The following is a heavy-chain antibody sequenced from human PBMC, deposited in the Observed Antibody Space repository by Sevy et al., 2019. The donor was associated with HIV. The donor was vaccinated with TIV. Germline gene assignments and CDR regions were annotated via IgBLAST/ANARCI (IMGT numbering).Heavy chain of an antibody. Sequence: GGSLRLSCTASGFTFGDYAMSWVRQAPGKGLEWVGFIRSKAYGGTTEHAASVKGRFTISRDDSKSIAYLQMNSLKTEDTAVYYCTREPRPASLYDFWSGYYAYGMDVWGQGTTVTVSS. J-gene: IGHJ6*02. D-gene: IGHD3-3*01. CDR1: GFTFGDYA. V-gene: IGHV3-49*04. CDR3: TREPRPASLYDFWSGYYAYGMDV. CDR2: IRSKAYGGTT.